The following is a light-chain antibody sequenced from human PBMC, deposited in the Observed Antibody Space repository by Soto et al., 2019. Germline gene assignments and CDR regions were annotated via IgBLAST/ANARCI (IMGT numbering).Light chain of an antibody. CDR1: QSVSNN. CDR3: KQYNNWPIT. J-gene: IGKJ1*01. V-gene: IGKV3-15*01. Sequence: EIVLTQSPATLSLSPGERATLSCRASQSVSNNYLAWYQQKPGQAPRLLIYGAYTRATGIQARFSGSGSGTEFTLTIRSLQSEDFAVYSCKQYNNWPITFGQGTKVDIK. CDR2: GAY.